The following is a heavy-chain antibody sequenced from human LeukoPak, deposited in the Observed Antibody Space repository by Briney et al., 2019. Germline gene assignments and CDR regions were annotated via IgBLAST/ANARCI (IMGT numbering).Heavy chain of an antibody. J-gene: IGHJ6*03. CDR1: GFTFSSYG. CDR2: IKQDGSEK. D-gene: IGHD5-12*01. CDR3: ARADSGPIYYYYYMDV. V-gene: IGHV3-7*01. Sequence: PGGSLRLSCAASGFTFSSYGMSWVRQAPGKGLEWVANIKQDGSEKYYVDSVKGRFTISRDNAKNSLYLQMNSLRAEDTAVYYCARADSGPIYYYYYMDVWGKGTTVTVSS.